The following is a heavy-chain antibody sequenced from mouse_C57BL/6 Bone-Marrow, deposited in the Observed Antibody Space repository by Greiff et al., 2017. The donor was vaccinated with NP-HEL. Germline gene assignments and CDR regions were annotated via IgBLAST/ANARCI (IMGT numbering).Heavy chain of an antibody. Sequence: QVQLKQSGPELVKPGASVKISCKASGYAFSSSWMNWVKQRPGKGLEWIGRIYPGEGDTNYNGKFKGKATLTADKSSSTAYMQLSSLTSEDSAVYFCARVYYSNYDWYFDVWGTGTTVTVSS. CDR2: IYPGEGDT. J-gene: IGHJ1*03. CDR1: GYAFSSSW. CDR3: ARVYYSNYDWYFDV. D-gene: IGHD2-5*01. V-gene: IGHV1-82*01.